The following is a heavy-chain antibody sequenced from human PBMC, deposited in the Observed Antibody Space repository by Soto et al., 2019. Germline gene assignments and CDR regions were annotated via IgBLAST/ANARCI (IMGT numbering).Heavy chain of an antibody. CDR3: ARDEIRLKYYFDY. Sequence: PGGSLRLSCAASGFTVSSNYMSWVRQAPGKGLEWVSVIYSGGSTYYADSVKGRFTISRDNSKNTLYLQMNSLRAEDTAVFYCARDEIRLKYYFDYWGQGTLVTVSS. D-gene: IGHD4-17*01. V-gene: IGHV3-53*05. CDR1: GFTVSSNY. CDR2: IYSGGST. J-gene: IGHJ4*02.